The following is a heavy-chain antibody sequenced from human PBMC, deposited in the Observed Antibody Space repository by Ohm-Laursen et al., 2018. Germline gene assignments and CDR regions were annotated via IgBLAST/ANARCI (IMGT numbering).Heavy chain of an antibody. V-gene: IGHV3-7*01. Sequence: GSLRLSCAAFGFTFSNYWMSWVRQTPGKGLEWVANIKQDGGEKNFADSVKGRLTISRDNAKNSMYLQMNSLRAEDTAVYYCVKDAGGTYDYWGQGTLVTVSS. CDR1: GFTFSNYW. CDR3: VKDAGGTYDY. CDR2: IKQDGGEK. J-gene: IGHJ4*02.